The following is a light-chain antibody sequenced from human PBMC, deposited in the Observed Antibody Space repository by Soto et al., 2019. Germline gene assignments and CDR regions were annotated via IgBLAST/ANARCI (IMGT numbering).Light chain of an antibody. CDR1: SSDVGGYKY. V-gene: IGLV2-14*01. J-gene: IGLJ1*01. CDR2: DVS. Sequence: QSALTQPASVSGSLGQSITISCTGTSSDVGGYKYVSWYQQHPGKAPKLMIYDVSKWPSGVSNRFSGSKSGSTASLTISGLQAEDEADYYCSSYTTSGTYLFGTGTKLTVL. CDR3: SSYTTSGTYL.